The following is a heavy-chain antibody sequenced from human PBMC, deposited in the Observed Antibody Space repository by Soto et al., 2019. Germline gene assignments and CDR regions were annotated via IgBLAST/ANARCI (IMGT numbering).Heavy chain of an antibody. CDR1: GFTFSSYA. CDR2: ITNTGGDT. CDR3: AKASGESYPGSRGFDY. J-gene: IGHJ4*02. V-gene: IGHV3-23*01. D-gene: IGHD3-10*01. Sequence: GGSLRLSCAASGFTFSSYAMSWVRQAPGKGLEWVSIITNTGGDTLDADSVKGRFTISRDNSKNTLYLQMNSLRVEDAAIYYCAKASGESYPGSRGFDYWGQVTRGTVSS.